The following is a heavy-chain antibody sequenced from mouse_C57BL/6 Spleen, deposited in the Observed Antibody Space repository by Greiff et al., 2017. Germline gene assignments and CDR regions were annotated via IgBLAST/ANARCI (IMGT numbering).Heavy chain of an antibody. J-gene: IGHJ4*01. Sequence: QVQLQQSGPELVKPGASVKISCKASGYAFSSSWMNWVKQRPGKGLEWIGRIYPGDGDTNYNGKFKGKATLTADKSSSTAYMQLSSLTSEDSAVYFCARSRGTMVTTGAMDYWGQGTSVTVSS. CDR2: IYPGDGDT. V-gene: IGHV1-82*01. D-gene: IGHD2-2*01. CDR3: ARSRGTMVTTGAMDY. CDR1: GYAFSSSW.